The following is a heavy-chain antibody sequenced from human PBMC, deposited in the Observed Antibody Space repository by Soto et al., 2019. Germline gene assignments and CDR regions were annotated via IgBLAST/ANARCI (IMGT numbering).Heavy chain of an antibody. CDR2: IFYSGST. D-gene: IGHD4-17*01. J-gene: IGHJ3*02. V-gene: IGHV4-59*01. CDR1: GGSISSYY. CDR3: ARRYGSAFDI. Sequence: SETLSLTCTVSGGSISSYYWSWIRQPPGKGLEWIGYIFYSGSTSYNPSLKSRVTISVDTSKNQFSLKLSSVTAADTAVYYCARRYGSAFDIWGHGTMVTVSS.